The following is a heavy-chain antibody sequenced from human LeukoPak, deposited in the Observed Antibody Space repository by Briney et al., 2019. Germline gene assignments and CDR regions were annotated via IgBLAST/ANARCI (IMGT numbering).Heavy chain of an antibody. CDR1: GGSISTYY. D-gene: IGHD1-7*01. Sequence: SETLSLTCTVSGGSISTYYWSWIRQPAGKGLEWIGRIYTSGSTDYNPSLKSRVTMSVDTSKNQFSLRLSSVTAADTAVYYCARLYGNFQNYYDYWGQGTLVTVSS. CDR2: IYTSGST. J-gene: IGHJ4*02. V-gene: IGHV4-4*07. CDR3: ARLYGNFQNYYDY.